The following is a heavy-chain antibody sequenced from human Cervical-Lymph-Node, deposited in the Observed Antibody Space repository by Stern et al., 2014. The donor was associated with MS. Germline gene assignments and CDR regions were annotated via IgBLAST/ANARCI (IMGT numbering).Heavy chain of an antibody. CDR2: ISYHGSP. Sequence: QVQLQESGPGLVKPSETLSLTCTVPGGSISSYYWSWIRQTPGKGLEWIGYISYHGSPDYNPSLKRRVTRSVDTSKNQFSLSLTSVTAADTAVYYCARDYGSGMNGYYAMDVWGQGTTVTVSS. D-gene: IGHD3-10*01. CDR1: GGSISSYY. J-gene: IGHJ6*02. V-gene: IGHV4-59*01. CDR3: ARDYGSGMNGYYAMDV.